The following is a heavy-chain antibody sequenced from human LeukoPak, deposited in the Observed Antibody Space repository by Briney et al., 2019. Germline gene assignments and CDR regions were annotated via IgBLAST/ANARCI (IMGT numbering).Heavy chain of an antibody. CDR1: SGSISSLY. Sequence: PSETLSLTCTVSSGSISSLYWSWIRQPPGKALEGIGYIYYTGSTNYNPFLKSLVTMFVDMSKNQFSLRLSSVTAADTAVYYCARHRAYSSSSPFDYWGQGTLVTVSS. CDR2: IYYTGST. D-gene: IGHD6-6*01. V-gene: IGHV4-59*08. J-gene: IGHJ4*02. CDR3: ARHRAYSSSSPFDY.